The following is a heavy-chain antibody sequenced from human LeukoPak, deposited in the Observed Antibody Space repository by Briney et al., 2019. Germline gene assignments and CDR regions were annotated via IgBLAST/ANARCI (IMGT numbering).Heavy chain of an antibody. J-gene: IGHJ4*02. CDR3: ARVIYCDDY. Sequence: GGSLRLSRAASGFSFSTYAMHWVRQAPGKGLEWVAGISYDGRNKDYADSVKGRFTISRDNSKNTLYLQMNSLRAEDTAVYYCARVIYCDDYWGQGTLVTVSS. CDR1: GFSFSTYA. CDR2: ISYDGRNK. D-gene: IGHD2-21*01. V-gene: IGHV3-30*04.